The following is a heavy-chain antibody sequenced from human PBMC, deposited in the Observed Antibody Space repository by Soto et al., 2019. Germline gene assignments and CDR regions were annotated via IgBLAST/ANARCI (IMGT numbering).Heavy chain of an antibody. CDR2: IYWDDDK. CDR3: AQLVTADVSEYFDF. D-gene: IGHD3-3*01. J-gene: IGHJ4*02. CDR1: GFSLNTPGGG. V-gene: IGHV2-5*02. Sequence: QITLRESGPTVVKPTQTLTLTCTFSGFSLNTPGGGVGWIRQPPGKALEWVALIYWDDDKRYNQSLKRRLLITQDSSKTDVVRTMTIMNTVDTATYYCAQLVTADVSEYFDFWGQGTL.